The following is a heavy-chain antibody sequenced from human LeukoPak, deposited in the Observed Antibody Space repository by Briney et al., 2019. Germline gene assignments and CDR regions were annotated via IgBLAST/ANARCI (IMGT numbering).Heavy chain of an antibody. D-gene: IGHD1-26*01. J-gene: IGHJ4*02. CDR1: GGSISRTKW. CDR2: ICLRGLT. Sequence: SETLSLTCVDSGGSISRTKWWRGVREPPREGREWTGEICLRGLTNYNPSLKSRVTISREKSKNSLSLNMSVVTAADTAVYYCSRESGAFCPFGSWGQGTLVTVSS. V-gene: IGHV4/OR15-8*01. CDR3: SRESGAFCPFGS.